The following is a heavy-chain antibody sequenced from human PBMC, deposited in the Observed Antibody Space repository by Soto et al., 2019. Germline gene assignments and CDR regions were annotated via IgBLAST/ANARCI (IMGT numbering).Heavy chain of an antibody. D-gene: IGHD3-3*01. V-gene: IGHV3-33*01. CDR2: IWYDGSNK. J-gene: IGHJ6*03. Sequence: GGSLRLSCAASGFTFSSYGMHWVRQAPGKGLEWVAVIWYDGSNKYYADSVKGRFTISRDNSKNTLYLQMNSLRAEDTAVYYCARGVHDTIFGVVIYMDVWGKGTTVTVSS. CDR1: GFTFSSYG. CDR3: ARGVHDTIFGVVIYMDV.